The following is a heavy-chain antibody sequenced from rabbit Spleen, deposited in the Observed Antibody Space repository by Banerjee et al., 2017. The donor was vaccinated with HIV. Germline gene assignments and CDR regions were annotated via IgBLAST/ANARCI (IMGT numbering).Heavy chain of an antibody. J-gene: IGHJ4*01. CDR2: IDVVSRGIT. D-gene: IGHD4-2*01. CDR3: ARDAAGREDFNL. Sequence: QEQLVESGGGLVQPEGSLTLTCTASGLDFSSSYWICWVRQAPGKGLEWIACIDVVSRGITHYASWAKGRFTVSKTSSTTVTLQMTSLTAADTATYFCARDAAGREDFNLWGPGTLVTVS. V-gene: IGHV1S45*01. CDR1: GLDFSSSYW.